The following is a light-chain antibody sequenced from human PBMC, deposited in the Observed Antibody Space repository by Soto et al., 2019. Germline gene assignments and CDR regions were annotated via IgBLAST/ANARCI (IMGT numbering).Light chain of an antibody. CDR3: QVWDRSSDHAV. Sequence: SSELTQPPSVSVAPGQTARITCGGTNIESKSVHWYQQKPGQAPVLVVYNDSDRPSGIPERFSGSNSGNTATLTISRVEAGDEADYYCQVWDRSSDHAVFGGGTQLTVL. J-gene: IGLJ7*01. CDR2: NDS. CDR1: NIESKS. V-gene: IGLV3-21*02.